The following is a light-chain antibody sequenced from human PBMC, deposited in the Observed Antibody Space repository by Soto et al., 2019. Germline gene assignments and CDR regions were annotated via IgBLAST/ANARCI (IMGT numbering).Light chain of an antibody. J-gene: IGKJ5*01. CDR1: QSVDSSD. CDR3: QLYGT. Sequence: PGERATLSCRARQSVDSSDLAWYQQKAGQAPRLLLYGASSRATGIPDRFSGSGSGTDFTLTISRLEPEDFAVYYCQLYGTFGQGTRWRL. CDR2: GAS. V-gene: IGKV3-20*01.